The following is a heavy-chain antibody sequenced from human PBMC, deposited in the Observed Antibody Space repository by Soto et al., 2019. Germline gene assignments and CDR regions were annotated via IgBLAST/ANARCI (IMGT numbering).Heavy chain of an antibody. Sequence: GGSLRLSCAASGFTFSSYSMNWVRQAPGKGLEWVSYISSSSTIYYADSVKGRFTISRDNAKNSLYLQMNSLRAEDTAVYYCARDKRGRYNYWGQGTLVTVSS. V-gene: IGHV3-48*01. CDR3: ARDKRGRYNY. D-gene: IGHD6-19*01. CDR2: ISSSSTI. J-gene: IGHJ4*02. CDR1: GFTFSSYS.